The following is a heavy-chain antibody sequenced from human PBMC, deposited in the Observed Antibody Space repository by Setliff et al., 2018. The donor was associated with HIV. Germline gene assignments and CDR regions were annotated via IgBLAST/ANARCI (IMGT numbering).Heavy chain of an antibody. CDR1: GYSMSSGYY. Sequence: SETLSLTCGVSGYSMSSGYYWGWIRQPPGKGLEWIGNVYHTGSTYYNPSLKSRVTISVDTSKNQFSLKLSSVIAADTAVYYCARGDPLRSLDYWGQGTLVTVSS. D-gene: IGHD3-10*01. CDR2: VYHTGST. CDR3: ARGDPLRSLDY. J-gene: IGHJ4*02. V-gene: IGHV4-38-2*01.